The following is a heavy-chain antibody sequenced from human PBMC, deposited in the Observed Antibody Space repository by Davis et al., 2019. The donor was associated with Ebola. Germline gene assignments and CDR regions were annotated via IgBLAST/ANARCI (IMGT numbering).Heavy chain of an antibody. J-gene: IGHJ4*02. Sequence: PGGSLRLSCAASGFTFSSYSMNWVRQAPGKGLEWVGRIKSKTDGGTTDYAAPVKGRFTISRDDSKNTLYLQMNSLKTEDTAVYYCTTDLTSTVGGYWGQGTLVTVSS. V-gene: IGHV3-15*01. D-gene: IGHD4-11*01. CDR1: GFTFSSYS. CDR2: IKSKTDGGTT. CDR3: TTDLTSTVGGY.